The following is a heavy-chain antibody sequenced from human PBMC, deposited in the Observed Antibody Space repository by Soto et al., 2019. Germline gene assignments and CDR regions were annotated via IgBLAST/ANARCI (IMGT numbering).Heavy chain of an antibody. Sequence: HPGGSLRLSCAASGFTFSSYGMHWVRQAPGKGLEWVAVISFDGSNKYSAESVKGRFTISRDNSRNTLYLEMNSLRPEDTAVYYCTKGSITYNGRNFFYGLDVWGQGTTVTVSS. V-gene: IGHV3-30*18. CDR1: GFTFSSYG. CDR2: ISFDGSNK. CDR3: TKGSITYNGRNFFYGLDV. J-gene: IGHJ6*02. D-gene: IGHD1-1*01.